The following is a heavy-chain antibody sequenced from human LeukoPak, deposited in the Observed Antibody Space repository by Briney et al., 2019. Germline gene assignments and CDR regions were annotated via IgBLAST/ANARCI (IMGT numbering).Heavy chain of an antibody. V-gene: IGHV1-8*01. D-gene: IGHD6-13*01. CDR3: ARGLGRAAGHYYYYYYGMDV. J-gene: IGHJ6*02. CDR2: INTNGGNT. CDR1: GYTFTSYD. Sequence: ASVKLSCKASGYTFTSYDINWVRQPTGKGLEWMGYINTNGGNTGYAQKFQGRVTMTRNTSISTAYMELSSLRSEDTAVYYCARGLGRAAGHYYYYYYGMDVWGQGTTVTVSS.